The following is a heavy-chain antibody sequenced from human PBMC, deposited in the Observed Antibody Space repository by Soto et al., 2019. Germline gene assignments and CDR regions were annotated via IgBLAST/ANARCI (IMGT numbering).Heavy chain of an antibody. CDR1: GFTFKNYA. V-gene: IGHV3-23*01. D-gene: IGHD5-12*01. CDR2: IYGSGGST. J-gene: IGHJ4*02. Sequence: EVQLLESGGGLVQPGGSLRLSCAASGFTFKNYAMTWVGQAPGKGLEWVSLIYGSGGSTDYADSVKGRFTISRDNSKNMFYVQMTSLRGEDSAVYYCARKDVAFDYWGQGSPVTVSS. CDR3: ARKDVAFDY.